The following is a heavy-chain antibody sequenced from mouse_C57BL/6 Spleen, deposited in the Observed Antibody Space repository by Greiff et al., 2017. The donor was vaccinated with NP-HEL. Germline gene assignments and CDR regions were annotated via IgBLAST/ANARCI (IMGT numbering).Heavy chain of an antibody. CDR3: ARHYYGSSYGFAY. D-gene: IGHD1-1*01. Sequence: QVQLQQPGAELVKPGASVKLSCKASGYTFTSYWMHWVKQRPGQGLEWIGMIHPNSGSTNYNEKFKSKATLTVDKSSSTAYMQLSSLTSEDSAVYYCARHYYGSSYGFAYWGQGTLVTVSA. J-gene: IGHJ3*01. V-gene: IGHV1-64*01. CDR1: GYTFTSYW. CDR2: IHPNSGST.